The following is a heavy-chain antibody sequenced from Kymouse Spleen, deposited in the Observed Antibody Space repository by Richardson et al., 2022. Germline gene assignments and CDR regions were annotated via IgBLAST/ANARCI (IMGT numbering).Heavy chain of an antibody. D-gene: IGHD6-19*01. V-gene: IGHV3-74*01. CDR1: GFTFSSYW. CDR2: INSDGSST. CDR3: ARDEGIAVAGTRYYGMDV. J-gene: IGHJ6*02. Sequence: EVQLVESGGGLVQPGGSLRLSCAASGFTFSSYWMHWVRQAPGKGLVWVSRINSDGSSTSYADSVKGRFTISRDNAKNTLYLQMNSLRAEDTAVYYCARDEGIAVAGTRYYGMDVWGQGTTVTVSS.